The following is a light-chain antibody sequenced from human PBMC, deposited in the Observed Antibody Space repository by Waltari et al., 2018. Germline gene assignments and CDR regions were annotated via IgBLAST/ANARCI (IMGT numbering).Light chain of an antibody. Sequence: CSDSHRVSSTVACFQQKRGRPPRVLIYGASTRATGIPARFSGSGSATEFTLTISSLQSEDFAGYYCQQYDYWAPCTFGQGTKVEIK. CDR1: HRVSST. CDR3: QQYDYWAPCT. V-gene: IGKV3-15*01. J-gene: IGKJ1*01. CDR2: GAS.